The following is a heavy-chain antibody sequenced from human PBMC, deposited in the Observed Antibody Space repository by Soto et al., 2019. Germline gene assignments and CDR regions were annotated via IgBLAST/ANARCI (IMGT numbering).Heavy chain of an antibody. CDR2: VYYSGRT. D-gene: IGHD3-10*01. CDR3: ARDPQYGSYFDY. V-gene: IGHV4-61*01. Sequence: PSETLSLTCTVSGDSVTSDNYYWTWIRQPPGKRLEWIGYVYYSGRTNCNPSLKSRVTMSVDTSKNQFSLKLSSVTAADTAVYFCARDPQYGSYFDYWGQGTLVTVSS. J-gene: IGHJ4*02. CDR1: GDSVTSDNYY.